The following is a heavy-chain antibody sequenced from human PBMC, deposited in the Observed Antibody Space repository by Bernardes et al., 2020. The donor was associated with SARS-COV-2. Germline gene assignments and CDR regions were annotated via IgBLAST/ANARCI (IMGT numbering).Heavy chain of an antibody. Sequence: VKVSCKASGYTFTGYYIHWVRQAPGQGLEWMGWINPNSGGTNYAQKFQGRVTMTRDASITTAYMELSRLTSADTAVYYCATSYTSTFSAFEIWGQGTMVTVSS. CDR3: ATSYTSTFSAFEI. D-gene: IGHD3-16*02. J-gene: IGHJ3*02. CDR1: GYTFTGYY. V-gene: IGHV1-2*02. CDR2: INPNSGGT.